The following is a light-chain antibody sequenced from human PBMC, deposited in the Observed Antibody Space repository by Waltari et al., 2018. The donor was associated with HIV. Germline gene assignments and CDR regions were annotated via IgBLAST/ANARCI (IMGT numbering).Light chain of an antibody. CDR1: NSNTGSNY. V-gene: IGLV1-47*01. CDR3: AAWDDRLNLV. Sequence: QSVLTQPPSASGTPGQRATTSCFGSNSNTGSNYVYWYQQPPGMAPKLLIDKNNQRPSGVPDRFSGSKSGTSASLAISGLRSEDEADYYCAAWDDRLNLVFGGGTKLTVL. J-gene: IGLJ2*01. CDR2: KNN.